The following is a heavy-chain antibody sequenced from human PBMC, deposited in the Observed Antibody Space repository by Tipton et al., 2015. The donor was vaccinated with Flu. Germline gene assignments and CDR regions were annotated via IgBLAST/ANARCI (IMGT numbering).Heavy chain of an antibody. CDR1: GVSITGYF. CDR2: ISNTGKS. CDR3: ARRDYSNYVSDPKNWFDP. V-gene: IGHV4-4*08. D-gene: IGHD4-11*01. J-gene: IGHJ5*02. Sequence: TLSLTCSVSGVSITGYFWTWIRQSPGKGLEFIGHISNTGKSDYNPSLNGRVTISEDTSKNQVSLQMTSVTAADTAVYYCARRDYSNYVSDPKNWFDPWGQGTLVTVSS.